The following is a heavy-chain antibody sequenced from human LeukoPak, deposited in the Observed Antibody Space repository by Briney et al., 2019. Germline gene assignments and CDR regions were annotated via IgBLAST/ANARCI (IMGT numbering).Heavy chain of an antibody. CDR2: INPNSGGT. CDR1: GYTFTGYY. Sequence: ASVKVSCKASGYTFTGYYMHWVRQAPGQGLEWMGWINPNSGGTNYAQKFQGRVTMTEDTSTDTAYMELSSLRSEDAAVYYCATAQTTELDWGQGTLVTVSS. V-gene: IGHV1-2*02. J-gene: IGHJ4*02. CDR3: ATAQTTELD. D-gene: IGHD1-1*01.